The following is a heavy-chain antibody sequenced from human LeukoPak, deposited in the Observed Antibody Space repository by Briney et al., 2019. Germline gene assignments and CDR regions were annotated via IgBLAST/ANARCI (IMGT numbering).Heavy chain of an antibody. CDR3: ARVGDTSYFFDY. CDR2: IYSGGDI. CDR1: GFTVNSNF. J-gene: IGHJ4*02. V-gene: IGHV3-53*05. D-gene: IGHD1-26*01. Sequence: GSLRLSCVASGFTVNSNFMSWVRQAPGKGLEWVSVIYSGGDIYYADSVKGRFTISRDYSKNTLYLQMNSLRAEDTAIYYCARVGDTSYFFDYWGQGTLVTVSS.